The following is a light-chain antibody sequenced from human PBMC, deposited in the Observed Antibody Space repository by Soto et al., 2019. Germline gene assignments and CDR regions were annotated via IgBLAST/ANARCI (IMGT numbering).Light chain of an antibody. Sequence: QSVLTQPPSASGTPGQRVTISCTGSSSNIGSNYVYWYQQLPGTAPKLLIYRNNQRPSGVPDRFSGSKSGTSASLAISGLRSEDEADYYCAALDGSLSVVFGGGTKLTVL. V-gene: IGLV1-47*01. J-gene: IGLJ2*01. CDR1: SSNIGSNY. CDR2: RNN. CDR3: AALDGSLSVV.